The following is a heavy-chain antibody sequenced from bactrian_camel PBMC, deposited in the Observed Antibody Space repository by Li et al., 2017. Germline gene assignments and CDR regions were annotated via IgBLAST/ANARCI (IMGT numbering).Heavy chain of an antibody. Sequence: VQLVESGGGSVQAGGSRRLSCTASGYTSGTYCMGWFRQAPGKERERVATIDSGGSTTYADSVKGRFTISRDNAKNTVYLQMNNLKPEDTAMYYCAAGSPWTQQQAMSRWGYNYWGQGTQVTVS. J-gene: IGHJ4*01. V-gene: IGHV3S53*01. D-gene: IGHD5*01. CDR3: AAGSPWTQQQAMSRWGYNY. CDR1: GYTSGTYC. CDR2: IDSGGST.